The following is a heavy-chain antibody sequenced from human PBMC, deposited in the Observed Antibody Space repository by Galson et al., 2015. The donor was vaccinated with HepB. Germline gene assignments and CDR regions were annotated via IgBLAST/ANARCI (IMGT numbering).Heavy chain of an antibody. CDR3: ARDRADSSGYYLYYYGMDV. V-gene: IGHV3-48*04. CDR1: GFTFSSYS. D-gene: IGHD3-22*01. CDR2: ISSSSSTI. Sequence: SLRLSCAASGFTFSSYSMNWVRQAPGKGLEWVSYISSSSSTIYYADSVKGRFTISRDNAKNSLYLQMNSLRAEDTAVYYCARDRADSSGYYLYYYGMDVWGQGTTVTVSS. J-gene: IGHJ6*02.